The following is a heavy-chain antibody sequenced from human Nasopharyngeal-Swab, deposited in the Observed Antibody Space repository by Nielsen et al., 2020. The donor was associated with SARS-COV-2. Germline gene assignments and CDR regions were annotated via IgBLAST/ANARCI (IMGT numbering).Heavy chain of an antibody. Sequence: ESLKIPCAASGFTFSNFYMNWVRQAPGKGLEWVSSISRSGDIYYADSVKGRFTISRDNAKNSLYLQLNSLRADDTAVYYCARDPPIAPAGSGYFDSWGQGTLVTVSS. J-gene: IGHJ4*02. D-gene: IGHD6-13*01. CDR2: ISRSGDI. CDR1: GFTFSNFY. V-gene: IGHV3-69-1*01. CDR3: ARDPPIAPAGSGYFDS.